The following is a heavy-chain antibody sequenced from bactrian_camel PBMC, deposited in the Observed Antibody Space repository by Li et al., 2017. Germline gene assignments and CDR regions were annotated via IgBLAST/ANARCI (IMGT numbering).Heavy chain of an antibody. Sequence: HVQLVESGGGSVEPGGSLRLSCATSGLAYSSYCMAWFRQTPGKEREAVAGIDIYGSTTYADSVKGRFTISRDNIKNTLYLQMNNLKTEDSAVYYCAIDALDRRYGGWFPRGPGTQGTV. CDR2: IDIYGST. CDR1: GLAYSSYC. V-gene: IGHV3S55*01. J-gene: IGHJ4*01. CDR3: AIDALDRRYGGWFP. D-gene: IGHD1*01.